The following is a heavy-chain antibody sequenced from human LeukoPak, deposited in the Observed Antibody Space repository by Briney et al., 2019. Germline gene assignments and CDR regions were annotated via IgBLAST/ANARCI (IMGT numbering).Heavy chain of an antibody. CDR1: GGTFSSYA. CDR3: ARDEAVGGTAHFDY. CDR2: IIPRLGIT. Sequence: SVKVSCKASGGTFSSYAISWVRQAPGQGLEWMGKIIPRLGITNYAQKFQGTVTITADKSTNTAYMELSSLRSDDTAVYYCARDEAVGGTAHFDYWGQGTLATVSS. J-gene: IGHJ4*02. D-gene: IGHD6-13*01. V-gene: IGHV1-69*04.